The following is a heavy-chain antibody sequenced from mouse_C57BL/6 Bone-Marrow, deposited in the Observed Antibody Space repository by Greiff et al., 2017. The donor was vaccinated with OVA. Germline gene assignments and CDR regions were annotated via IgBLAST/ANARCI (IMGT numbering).Heavy chain of an antibody. CDR3: ASNDYGSSDGFAY. J-gene: IGHJ3*01. D-gene: IGHD1-1*01. CDR2: IYPGGGYT. Sequence: QVQLQQSGAELVRPGTSVKMSCKASGYTFTNYWIGWAKQRPGHGLEWIGDIYPGGGYTNYNEKFKGKATLTADKSSSTAYMQFSSLTSEDSAIYYCASNDYGSSDGFAYWGQGTLVTVSA. V-gene: IGHV1-63*01. CDR1: GYTFTNYW.